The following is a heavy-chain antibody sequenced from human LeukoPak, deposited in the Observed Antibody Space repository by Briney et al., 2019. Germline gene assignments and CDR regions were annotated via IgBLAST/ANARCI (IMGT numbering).Heavy chain of an antibody. CDR1: GFTFSSYG. CDR2: ISYDGSNK. CDR3: AKEGGLWFGELLSRHFDY. J-gene: IGHJ4*02. D-gene: IGHD3-10*01. V-gene: IGHV3-30*18. Sequence: GRSLRLSCAASGFTFSSYGMHWVRQAPGKGLEWVAVISYDGSNKYFADSVKGRFTISRDNSKNTLYLQMNSLRAEDTAVYYCAKEGGLWFGELLSRHFDYWGQGTLVTVSS.